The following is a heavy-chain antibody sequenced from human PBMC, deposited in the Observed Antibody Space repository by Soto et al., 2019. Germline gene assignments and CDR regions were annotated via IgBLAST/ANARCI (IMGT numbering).Heavy chain of an antibody. D-gene: IGHD4-17*01. J-gene: IGHJ4*02. Sequence: ASVKVSCKASGYTFTSYGISWVRQAPRQGLEWMGWISAYNGNTNYAQKLQGRVTMTTDTSTSTAYMELRSLRSDDTAVYYCARVCDYGDYLDYWGQGTLVTVSS. CDR2: ISAYNGNT. CDR1: GYTFTSYG. V-gene: IGHV1-18*04. CDR3: ARVCDYGDYLDY.